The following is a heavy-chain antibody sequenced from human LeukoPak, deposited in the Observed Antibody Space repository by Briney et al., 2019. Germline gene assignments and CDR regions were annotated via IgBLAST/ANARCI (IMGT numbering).Heavy chain of an antibody. CDR2: ISGSSSYI. CDR3: ARDHQYCSSTSCSPGP. J-gene: IGHJ5*02. D-gene: IGHD2-2*01. V-gene: IGHV3-21*01. CDR1: GFAFSSYA. Sequence: PGGSLRLSCAASGFAFSSYAMSWVRQAPGEGLEWVSGISGSSSYIYYADSVKGRFTISRDNAKNSLYLQMNSLRAEDTAVYYCARDHQYCSSTSCSPGPWGQGTLVTVSS.